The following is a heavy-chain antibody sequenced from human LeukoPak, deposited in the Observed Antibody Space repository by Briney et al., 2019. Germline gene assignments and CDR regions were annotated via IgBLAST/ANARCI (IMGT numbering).Heavy chain of an antibody. CDR1: GFSFGSYW. V-gene: IGHV3-7*05. CDR2: MKHDGIEK. Sequence: PGGSLRLFCVASGFSFGSYWMAWVRQAPGKGLEWVANMKHDGIEKYHVDSVKGRFTISRDNTKNSLYLHMSSLRVEDTAVYYCAREGREGYNYPALDFWGQGILVTVSS. D-gene: IGHD5-24*01. J-gene: IGHJ4*02. CDR3: AREGREGYNYPALDF.